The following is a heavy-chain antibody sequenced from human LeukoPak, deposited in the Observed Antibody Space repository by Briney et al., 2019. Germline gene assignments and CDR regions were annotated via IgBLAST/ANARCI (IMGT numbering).Heavy chain of an antibody. CDR2: INPNSGGT. J-gene: IGHJ6*02. D-gene: IGHD2-2*01. Sequence: ASVKVSCKASGYTFTGYYMHWVRQAPGQGLEWMGWINPNSGGTNYAQKFQGRATMTRDTSISTAYMELSRLRSDDTAVYYCARVGVVPAAIPYYGMDVWGQGTTVTVSS. V-gene: IGHV1-2*02. CDR3: ARVGVVPAAIPYYGMDV. CDR1: GYTFTGYY.